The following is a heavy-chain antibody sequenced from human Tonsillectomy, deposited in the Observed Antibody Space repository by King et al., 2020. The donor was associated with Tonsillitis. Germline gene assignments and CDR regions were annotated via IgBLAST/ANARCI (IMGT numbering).Heavy chain of an antibody. J-gene: IGHJ5*02. D-gene: IGHD3-10*01. CDR1: GYSISSGYY. CDR2: IYHSGST. Sequence: VQLQESGPGLVKPSETLSLTCAVSGYSISSGYYWGWIRQPPGKGLEWIGSIYHSGSTYYNLSLKSLVTISVDTSKNQFSLKLSSVTAADTAVYYCARVLWFVKLVGRDWFDPWGQGTLVTVSS. V-gene: IGHV4-38-2*01. CDR3: ARVLWFVKLVGRDWFDP.